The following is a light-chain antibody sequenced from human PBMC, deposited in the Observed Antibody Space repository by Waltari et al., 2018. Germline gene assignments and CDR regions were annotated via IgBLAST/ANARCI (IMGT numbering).Light chain of an antibody. CDR2: WAS. J-gene: IGKJ1*01. V-gene: IGKV4-1*01. CDR3: QQYYTILRT. Sequence: DIVMTQSPDSLAVSLGERATINCKSSQSVLYSSNNKNFLAWYQQKPRQPPRLLIYWASTRESGVPTRFSGSGSGTNFTLTINSLQAEDVAVYYCQQYYTILRTFGQGTKVEIK. CDR1: QSVLYSSNNKNF.